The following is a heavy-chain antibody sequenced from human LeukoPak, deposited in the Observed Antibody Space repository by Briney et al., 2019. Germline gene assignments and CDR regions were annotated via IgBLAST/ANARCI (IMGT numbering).Heavy chain of an antibody. J-gene: IGHJ4*02. CDR2: IKQDGTEK. V-gene: IGHV3-7*04. Sequence: QPGGSLRLSCAASGFTFRSYWMHWVRQAPGEGLEWVANIKQDGTEKYYMDSVKGRFSISRDNAKNSLYLQMNALRAEDTAVYYCARDVRPDYWGQGTLVTVST. D-gene: IGHD6-6*01. CDR1: GFTFRSYW. CDR3: ARDVRPDY.